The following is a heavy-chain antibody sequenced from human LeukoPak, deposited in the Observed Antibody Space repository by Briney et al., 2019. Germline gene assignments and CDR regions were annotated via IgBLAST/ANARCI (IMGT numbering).Heavy chain of an antibody. Sequence: PGGSLRLSCAASGFTFSSYSMNWVRQAPGKGLEWVSSISSSSSYICYADSVKGRFTISRDNAKNSLYLQMNSLRAEDTAVYYCARADIVATFYYYYGMDVWGQGTTVTVSS. J-gene: IGHJ6*02. CDR1: GFTFSSYS. D-gene: IGHD5-12*01. CDR2: ISSSSSYI. CDR3: ARADIVATFYYYYGMDV. V-gene: IGHV3-21*01.